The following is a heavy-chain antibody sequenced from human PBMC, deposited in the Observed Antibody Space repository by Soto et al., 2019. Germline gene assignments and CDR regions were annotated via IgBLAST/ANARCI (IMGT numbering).Heavy chain of an antibody. Sequence: ATMSLSCPVAGGSIGSYYWIWIRKPPGKGLEWIGYMYYGGRTNYNPSLKSRVTISVDTSKMQVSLKLSSVTAADTAVYFCARGTPSPLIVRSSRGPWFDPWGQGNLVTVSS. V-gene: IGHV4-59*08. D-gene: IGHD2-15*01. CDR1: GGSIGSYY. CDR3: ARGTPSPLIVRSSRGPWFDP. CDR2: MYYGGRT. J-gene: IGHJ5*02.